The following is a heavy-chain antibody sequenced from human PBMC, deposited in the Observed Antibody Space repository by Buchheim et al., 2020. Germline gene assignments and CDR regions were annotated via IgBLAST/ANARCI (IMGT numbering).Heavy chain of an antibody. CDR1: GFTFGSYA. V-gene: IGHV3-23*01. CDR2: ISGSGGGT. J-gene: IGHJ4*02. D-gene: IGHD2-2*01. CDR3: AKGGPPKSTSGYFDY. Sequence: EVELSESGGGLVQPGGSLRLSCAASGFTFGSYAMSWVRQAPGKGLEWISGISGSGGGTYYADSVKGRFTISRDNSKNTLDLQMNSLRAEDTAIYYCAKGGPPKSTSGYFDYWGQGTL.